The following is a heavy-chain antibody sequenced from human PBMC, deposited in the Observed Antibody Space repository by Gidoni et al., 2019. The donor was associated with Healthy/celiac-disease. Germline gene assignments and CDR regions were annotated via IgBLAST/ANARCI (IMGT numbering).Heavy chain of an antibody. CDR2: ISYDGSNK. D-gene: IGHD2-15*01. CDR3: AKDREGSGGRGILDYGMDV. Sequence: QVQLVESGGGVVQPGRSLRLSCAASGFTFSSYGMHWVRQAPGKGLEWVAVISYDGSNKYYADSVKGRFTISRDNSKNTLDLQMNSLRAEDTAVYYCAKDREGSGGRGILDYGMDVWGQGTTVTVSS. V-gene: IGHV3-30*18. J-gene: IGHJ6*02. CDR1: GFTFSSYG.